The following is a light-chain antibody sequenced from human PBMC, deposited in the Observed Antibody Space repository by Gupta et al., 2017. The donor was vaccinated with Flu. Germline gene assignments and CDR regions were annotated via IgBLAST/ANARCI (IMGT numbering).Light chain of an antibody. V-gene: IGKV1-9*01. J-gene: IGKJ5*01. CDR3: QQLDTYPSIT. CDR2: AAS. Sequence: DRVTITCRTSQVISSYLVWYQQKPGEAPKLLIYAASTLQSGVPSRFSGGGSGTEFTLTISSLQPEDFATYYCQQLDTYPSITFGQGTRLELK. CDR1: QVISSY.